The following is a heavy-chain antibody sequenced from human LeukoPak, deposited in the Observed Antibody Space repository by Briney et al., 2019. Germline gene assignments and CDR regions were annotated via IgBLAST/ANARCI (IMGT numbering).Heavy chain of an antibody. CDR3: ARDLGYCSSTSCYNWFDP. CDR1: GFTFSSYS. J-gene: IGHJ5*02. Sequence: TGGSLRLSCAASGFTFSSYSMNWVRQAPGKGLEWVSSISSSSSYIYYADSVKGRFTISRDNAKNSLYLQMNSLRAEDTAVYYCARDLGYCSSTSCYNWFDPWGQGTLVTVSS. CDR2: ISSSSSYI. V-gene: IGHV3-21*01. D-gene: IGHD2-2*01.